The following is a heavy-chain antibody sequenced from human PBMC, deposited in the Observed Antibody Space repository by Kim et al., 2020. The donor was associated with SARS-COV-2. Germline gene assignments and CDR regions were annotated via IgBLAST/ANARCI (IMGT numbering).Heavy chain of an antibody. CDR3: AKLITFGGVIENDAFDI. D-gene: IGHD3-16*02. Sequence: VKGRFTISRDNSKNTLYLQMNSLRAEDPAVYYCAKLITFGGVIENDAFDIWGQGTMVTVSS. J-gene: IGHJ3*02. V-gene: IGHV3-23*01.